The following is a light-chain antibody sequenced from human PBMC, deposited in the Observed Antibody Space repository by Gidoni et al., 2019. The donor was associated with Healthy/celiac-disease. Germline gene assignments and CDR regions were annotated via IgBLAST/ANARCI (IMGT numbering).Light chain of an antibody. CDR3: QQYNNWPPWT. Sequence: EIVMTQSPATLSVSPGERATLSCRASQSVSSNLAWYQQKPGQAPRLLIYGASTRATGIPARFSGSGSGTEFTLTINSLQSEDFAVYYCQQYNNWPPWTFGQXTKVEIK. CDR1: QSVSSN. CDR2: GAS. J-gene: IGKJ1*01. V-gene: IGKV3-15*01.